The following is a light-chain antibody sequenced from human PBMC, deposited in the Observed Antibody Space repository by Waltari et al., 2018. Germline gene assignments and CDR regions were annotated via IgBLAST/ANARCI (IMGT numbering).Light chain of an antibody. CDR1: QGIITY. J-gene: IGKJ1*01. Sequence: IQMTQSPSSLSASLGDRVTITCRASQGIITYLNWYQQKPGKAPKILIYTASSLQSGVLSRFSGSGSGTDFTLTISSLQPEDFATYYCQQSYSTPPWTFGQGTKVEIK. CDR3: QQSYSTPPWT. V-gene: IGKV1-39*01. CDR2: TAS.